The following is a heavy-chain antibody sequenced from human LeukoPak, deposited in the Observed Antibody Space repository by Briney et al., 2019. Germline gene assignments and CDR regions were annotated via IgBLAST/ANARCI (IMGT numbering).Heavy chain of an antibody. CDR1: GYSFTSYW. D-gene: IGHD3-22*01. J-gene: IGHJ3*02. CDR2: IYPGDSDT. Sequence: GESLKISCKGSGYSFTSYWIGWVRQMPGKGLEWMGIIYPGDSDTRYSPSFQGQVTISADKSISTAYLQWSSLKASDTAMYYCARPYYYDSSGSRDTAFDIWGQGTMVSVSS. CDR3: ARPYYYDSSGSRDTAFDI. V-gene: IGHV5-51*01.